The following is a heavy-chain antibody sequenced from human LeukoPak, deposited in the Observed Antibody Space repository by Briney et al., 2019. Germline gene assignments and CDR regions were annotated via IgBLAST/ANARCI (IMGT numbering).Heavy chain of an antibody. CDR3: ARIYSYVVFYYMDV. Sequence: PGGSLRLSCAASGFTFSSYWMSWVRQAPGKGLEWVANIKQDGSEKYYVDSVKGRFTISRDNAKNSLYLQMNSLRAEDTAVYYCARIYSYVVFYYMDVWGKGTTVTVSS. V-gene: IGHV3-7*01. CDR1: GFTFSSYW. D-gene: IGHD5-18*01. J-gene: IGHJ6*03. CDR2: IKQDGSEK.